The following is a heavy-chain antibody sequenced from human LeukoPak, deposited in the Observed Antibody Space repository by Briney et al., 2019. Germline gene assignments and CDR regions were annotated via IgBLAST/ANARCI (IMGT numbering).Heavy chain of an antibody. CDR1: GGSISSYY. Sequence: SETLSLTCTVSGGSISSYYWSWIRQPPGKGLEWIGYIYYSGSTNYNPSLKSRVTISVDTSKNKFPLKLSSVTAADTAVYYCARGYYDSSVLDPWGQGTLVTVSS. J-gene: IGHJ5*02. D-gene: IGHD3-22*01. CDR3: ARGYYDSSVLDP. CDR2: IYYSGST. V-gene: IGHV4-59*01.